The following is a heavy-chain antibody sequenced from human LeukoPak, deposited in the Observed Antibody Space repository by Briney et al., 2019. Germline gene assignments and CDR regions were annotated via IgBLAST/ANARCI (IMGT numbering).Heavy chain of an antibody. D-gene: IGHD3-22*01. V-gene: IGHV1-8*03. CDR1: GYTFTSYD. J-gene: IGHJ5*01. CDR3: ARSLGWDYYDSSGYFNWFAP. Sequence: ASVKVSCKASGYTFTSYDINWVRQATGQGLEWMGWMNPNSGNTGYAQKFQGRVTITRNTSISTAYMELSSLRSEDTAVYYCARSLGWDYYDSSGYFNWFAPWGQGTLVTVSS. CDR2: MNPNSGNT.